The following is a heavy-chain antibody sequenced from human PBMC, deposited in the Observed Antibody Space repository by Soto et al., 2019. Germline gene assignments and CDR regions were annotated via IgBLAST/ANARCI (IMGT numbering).Heavy chain of an antibody. J-gene: IGHJ5*02. CDR3: ARGIAARVSNWFDP. CDR1: GGSISSGGYS. CDR2: IYHSGST. Sequence: SETLSLTCAVSGGSISSGGYSWSWIRQPPGKGLEWIGYIYHSGSTYYNPSLKSRVTISVDRSRNQFSLKLSSVTAADTAVYYCARGIAARVSNWFDPWGQGTLVTVSS. V-gene: IGHV4-30-2*01. D-gene: IGHD6-6*01.